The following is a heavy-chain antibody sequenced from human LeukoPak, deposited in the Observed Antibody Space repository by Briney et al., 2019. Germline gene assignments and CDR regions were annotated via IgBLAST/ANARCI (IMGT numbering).Heavy chain of an antibody. CDR1: GGTFSSYA. J-gene: IGHJ5*02. D-gene: IGHD3-3*01. V-gene: IGHV1-69*06. CDR2: IIPIFGTA. CDR3: ARVPLYYDFWSGYSNWFDP. Sequence: SVKVSCKASGGTFSSYAISWVRQAPGQGLEWMGRIIPIFGTANYAQKFQGRVTITADKSTSTAYMELSRLRSDDAAVYYCARVPLYYDFWSGYSNWFDPWGQGTLVTVSS.